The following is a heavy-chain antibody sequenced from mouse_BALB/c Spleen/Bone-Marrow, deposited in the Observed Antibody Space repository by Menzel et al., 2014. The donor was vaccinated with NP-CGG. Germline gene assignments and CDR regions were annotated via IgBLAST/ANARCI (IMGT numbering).Heavy chain of an antibody. CDR1: GFSLTSYG. CDR2: IWAGGST. J-gene: IGHJ3*01. D-gene: IGHD2-4*01. CDR3: AREGSTRITTPFAY. Sequence: QVQLKQSGPGLVAPSQSLSITCTVSGFSLTSYGVHWVRQPPGKGLEWLGVIWAGGSTNYYSALMSRLSISKDNSKSQVFLKMNSLQTDDTAMYYCAREGSTRITTPFAYWGQGTLVTVS. V-gene: IGHV2-9*02.